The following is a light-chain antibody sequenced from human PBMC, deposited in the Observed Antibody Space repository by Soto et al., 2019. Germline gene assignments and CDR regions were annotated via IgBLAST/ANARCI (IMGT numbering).Light chain of an antibody. Sequence: DIQMTQSPSTMSASVGDRVTITCRASQSIRSWLAWYQQKPGRAPKLLIYKASSLETGVPSRFSGSGSGTEFTLISSSLQPDDFASYYCQQYGSSSPWPFGQGTKVEIK. J-gene: IGKJ1*01. CDR2: KAS. V-gene: IGKV1-5*03. CDR3: QQYGSSSPWP. CDR1: QSIRSW.